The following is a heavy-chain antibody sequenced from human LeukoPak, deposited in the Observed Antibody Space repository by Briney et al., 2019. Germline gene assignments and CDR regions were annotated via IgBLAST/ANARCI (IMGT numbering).Heavy chain of an antibody. V-gene: IGHV3-30*04. CDR2: ISYDGSYK. J-gene: IGHJ4*02. Sequence: GGSLRLSCAASGFTFSNFAMHWVRQAPGKGLEWVSVISYDGSYKCYADSVKGRFTISRDNSKNTLYLQMNSLRPEDTAVYYCARDLHCSGGSCYSGLHYWGQGTLVTVSS. CDR1: GFTFSNFA. D-gene: IGHD2-15*01. CDR3: ARDLHCSGGSCYSGLHY.